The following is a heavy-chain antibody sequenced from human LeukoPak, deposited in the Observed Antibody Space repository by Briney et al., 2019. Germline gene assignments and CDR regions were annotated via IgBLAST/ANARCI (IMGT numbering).Heavy chain of an antibody. CDR1: GFTVSRNY. J-gene: IGHJ4*02. CDR2: IYSGGSA. D-gene: IGHD4-17*01. Sequence: GGSLRLSCAASGFTVSRNYMSWVRQAPGKGLEWVSVIYSGGSAYYADSVKGRFTISRDNSKNTLYLQMNSLRAEDTAVYYCASSYGDYGNFDYWGQGTLVTVSS. CDR3: ASSYGDYGNFDY. V-gene: IGHV3-53*01.